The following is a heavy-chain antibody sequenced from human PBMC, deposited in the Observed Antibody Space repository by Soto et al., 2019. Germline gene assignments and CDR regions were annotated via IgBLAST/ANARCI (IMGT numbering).Heavy chain of an antibody. CDR2: IYSGGSA. V-gene: IGHV3-53*01. J-gene: IGHJ4*02. D-gene: IGHD2-21*01. CDR3: ARDDGGDLGY. Sequence: EVQLVESGGGLIQPGGSLRLSCAASGFSVSSNYMSWLRQAAGKGLEWVSVIYSGGSAYYADSVKGRFTISRDNSKNTLYLQMNSLRAEDTAVYYCARDDGGDLGYWGQGTLVTVSS. CDR1: GFSVSSNY.